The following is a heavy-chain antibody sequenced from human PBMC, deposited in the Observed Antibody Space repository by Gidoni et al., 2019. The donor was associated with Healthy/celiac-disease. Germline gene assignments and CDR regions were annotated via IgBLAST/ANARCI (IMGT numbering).Heavy chain of an antibody. CDR1: GGSIRIGGYY. D-gene: IGHD1-20*01. CDR2: IYYSGSP. CDR3: ARGGTYNWNHKPFDY. V-gene: IGHV4-31*03. J-gene: IGHJ4*02. Sequence: QVQLQESGPGLVKPSQTLSLTCTVSGGSIRIGGYYWSWIRQHPGKGLEWIGYIYYSGSPYYNPSLKSRVTISVDTSKNQFSLKLSSVTAADTAVYYCARGGTYNWNHKPFDYWGQGTLVTVSS.